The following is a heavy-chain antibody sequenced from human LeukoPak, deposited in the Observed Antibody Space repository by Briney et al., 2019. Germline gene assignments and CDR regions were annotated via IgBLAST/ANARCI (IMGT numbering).Heavy chain of an antibody. Sequence: PGGSLRLSCAGSGFSFTEYYMTWIRQTPGKGLEWLSHISSSGTIIYYADSVKGRFTISRDNAKNSLFLQMNSLRAEDTAVYFCAREGQLLLDGYYAMDVWVQGTTVTVTS. CDR2: ISSSGTII. CDR3: AREGQLLLDGYYAMDV. J-gene: IGHJ6*02. V-gene: IGHV3-11*01. CDR1: GFSFTEYY. D-gene: IGHD2-2*01.